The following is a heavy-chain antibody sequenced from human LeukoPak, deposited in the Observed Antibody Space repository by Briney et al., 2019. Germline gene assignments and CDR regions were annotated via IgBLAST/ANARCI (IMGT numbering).Heavy chain of an antibody. CDR3: ARDPGDYAFDI. CDR2: IRSSSSTT. V-gene: IGHV3-48*01. D-gene: IGHD7-27*01. Sequence: GGSLRLSCAASGFTFSSYSMNWVRQAPGKGLEWVSYIRSSSSTTYYADSVKGRFTISRDNAKNSLYLQMNSLRVEDTALYYCARDPGDYAFDIWGQGTMVTVSS. CDR1: GFTFSSYS. J-gene: IGHJ3*02.